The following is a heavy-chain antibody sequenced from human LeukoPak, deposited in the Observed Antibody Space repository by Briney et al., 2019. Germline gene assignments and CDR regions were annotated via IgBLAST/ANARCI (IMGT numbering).Heavy chain of an antibody. D-gene: IGHD6-19*01. J-gene: IGHJ4*02. Sequence: PGGSLRLSCAASGFTFSFHEMNGVRQAPGKGLEWVSYITSSGGSTYYADSVQGRFTISRDNAKNSLFLLMNSLRAEDSAVYYCARGYHNGWTHIAGFDSWGQGTLVTVSS. V-gene: IGHV3-48*03. CDR3: ARGYHNGWTHIAGFDS. CDR2: ITSSGGST. CDR1: GFTFSFHE.